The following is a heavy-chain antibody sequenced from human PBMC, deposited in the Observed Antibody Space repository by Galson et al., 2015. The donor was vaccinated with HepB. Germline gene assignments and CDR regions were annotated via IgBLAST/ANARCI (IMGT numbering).Heavy chain of an antibody. V-gene: IGHV1-24*01. D-gene: IGHD3-22*01. Sequence: SVKVSCKVSGNTLTELSMHWVRQTPGNGLEWMGSFDPEDGETIFAQKFQGRVTMTEDTSTDTGYMELSSLKSDDTAVYYCAVTPNYYDSNTSPDCWGQGPLVTVSS. CDR3: AVTPNYYDSNTSPDC. CDR1: GNTLTELS. CDR2: FDPEDGET. J-gene: IGHJ4*02.